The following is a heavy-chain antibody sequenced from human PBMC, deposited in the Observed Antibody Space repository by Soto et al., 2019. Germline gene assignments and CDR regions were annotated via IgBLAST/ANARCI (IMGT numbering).Heavy chain of an antibody. CDR2: ISYDGTNK. CDR3: ARDQGAGATTDYYYYAMDV. V-gene: IGHV3-30*04. Sequence: QVQLVESGGGVVQPGRSLRLSCAASGFTFSTYAMHWVRQAPGKGLEWVAFISYDGTNKYYADSVKGRFTISRDNSKNTLYLQMNSLRADDTAVYYCARDQGAGATTDYYYYAMDVWGQGTTVTVSS. D-gene: IGHD1-26*01. CDR1: GFTFSTYA. J-gene: IGHJ6*02.